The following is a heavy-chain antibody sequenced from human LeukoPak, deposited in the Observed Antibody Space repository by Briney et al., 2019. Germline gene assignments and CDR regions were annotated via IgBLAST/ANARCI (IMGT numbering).Heavy chain of an antibody. CDR2: ISYDGSNK. J-gene: IGHJ6*02. CDR1: GFTFSSYA. CDR3: ARDGRLRPTYYYYGMDV. D-gene: IGHD1-26*01. V-gene: IGHV3-30-3*01. Sequence: GGSLRLSCAVSGFTFSSYAMHWVRQAPGKGLEWVAVISYDGSNKYYADSVKGRFTISRDNSKNTLYLQMNSLRAEDTAVYYCARDGRLRPTYYYYGMDVWGQGTTVTVSS.